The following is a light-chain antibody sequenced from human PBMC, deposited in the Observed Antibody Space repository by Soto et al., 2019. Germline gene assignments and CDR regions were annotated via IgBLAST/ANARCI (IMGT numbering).Light chain of an antibody. CDR1: SSDVGSYNL. CDR3: NSYPSSSTYV. J-gene: IGLJ1*01. V-gene: IGLV2-14*02. Sequence: QSVLTQPASVSGSPGQSITISCTGTSSDVGSYNLVSWYQQHPGKAPKLMIYEVSKRPSGVSNRFSGSKSGNTASLTISGLQAEDEADYYCNSYPSSSTYVFGTGTKVTVL. CDR2: EVS.